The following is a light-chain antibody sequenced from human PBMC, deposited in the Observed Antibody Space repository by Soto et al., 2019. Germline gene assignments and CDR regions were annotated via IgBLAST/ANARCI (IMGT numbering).Light chain of an antibody. CDR2: GAS. V-gene: IGKV1-16*01. CDR3: RQYVSSTQT. CDR1: LNIGDS. Sequence: DIQMTQSPSSLSSSLGDRVTITCRASLNIGDSLSWFQQKAGKPPTQLIYGASALQSGVPVRFSGSGSGTDFTLTISRLETEDFAMYFCRQYVSSTQTFGQGTKVDIK. J-gene: IGKJ1*01.